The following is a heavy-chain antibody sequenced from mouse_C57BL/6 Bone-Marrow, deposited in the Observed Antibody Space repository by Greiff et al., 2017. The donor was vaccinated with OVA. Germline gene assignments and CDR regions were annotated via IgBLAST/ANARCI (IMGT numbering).Heavy chain of an antibody. J-gene: IGHJ4*01. CDR2: ISYDGSN. Sequence: EVKLMESGPGLVKPSQSLSLTCSVTGYSITSGYYWNWIRQFPGNKLEWMGYISYDGSNNYNPSLKNRISITRDTSKNQFFLKLNSVTTEDTATYYCARGGIYYYGSGAMDYWGQGTSVTVSS. D-gene: IGHD1-1*01. CDR1: GYSITSGYY. V-gene: IGHV3-6*01. CDR3: ARGGIYYYGSGAMDY.